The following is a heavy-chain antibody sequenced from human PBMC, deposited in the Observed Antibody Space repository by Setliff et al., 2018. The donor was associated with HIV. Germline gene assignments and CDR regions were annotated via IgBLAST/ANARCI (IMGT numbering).Heavy chain of an antibody. D-gene: IGHD2-15*01. Sequence: SETLSLTCTVSGGSISSYYWSWIRQPPGKGLEWVGYFCYTGSSNYNRALKSRVTMSLDRSKNQFSLNLTSVTAADTAVYYCVRHDDSDFSGDPDWFDPWGQGILVTVSS. CDR3: VRHDDSDFSGDPDWFDP. CDR1: GGSISSYY. V-gene: IGHV4-59*08. CDR2: FCYTGSS. J-gene: IGHJ5*02.